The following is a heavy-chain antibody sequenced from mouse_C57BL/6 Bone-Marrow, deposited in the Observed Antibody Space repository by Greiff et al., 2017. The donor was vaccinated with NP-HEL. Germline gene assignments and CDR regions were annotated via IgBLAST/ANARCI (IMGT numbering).Heavy chain of an antibody. V-gene: IGHV5-2*01. CDR3: ARLGTTPRFAY. Sequence: EVKVVESGGGLVQPGESLKLSCESNEYEFPSHDMSWVRKTPEKRLELVAAINSDGGSTYYPDTMERRFIISRDNTKKTLYLKMSSLRSEDTALYYCARLGTTPRFAYWGQGTLVTVSA. CDR2: INSDGGST. D-gene: IGHD2-3*01. J-gene: IGHJ3*01. CDR1: EYEFPSHD.